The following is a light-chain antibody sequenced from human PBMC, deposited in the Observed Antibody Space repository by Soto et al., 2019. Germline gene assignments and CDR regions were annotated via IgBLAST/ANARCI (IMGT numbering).Light chain of an antibody. CDR1: SSDVGGYNY. CDR3: CSYAGSYTYV. J-gene: IGLJ1*01. V-gene: IGLV2-11*01. Sequence: QSVLTQPRSVSGSPGQSVTISCTGTSSDVGGYNYVSWYQQHPGKAPKLMIYDVSKRPSGVPDRFSGSKSGSTASLTISGLQAEDEADYYCCSYAGSYTYVFGTRTKVTVL. CDR2: DVS.